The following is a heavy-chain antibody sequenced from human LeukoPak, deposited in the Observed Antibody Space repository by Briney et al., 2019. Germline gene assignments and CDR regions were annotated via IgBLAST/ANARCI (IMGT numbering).Heavy chain of an antibody. CDR1: GYSISSGYS. J-gene: IGHJ4*02. CDR3: ARHRIIAAIGAFDS. Sequence: SETLSLTCTVSGYSISSGYSWGWIRQPPGKGLEWIGSIYHTGSTYYNPSLKSRVTISVDTSKNQFSLNLSSVTAADTAVYYCARHRIIAAIGAFDSWGQGALVTVSS. CDR2: IYHTGST. V-gene: IGHV4-38-2*02. D-gene: IGHD6-6*01.